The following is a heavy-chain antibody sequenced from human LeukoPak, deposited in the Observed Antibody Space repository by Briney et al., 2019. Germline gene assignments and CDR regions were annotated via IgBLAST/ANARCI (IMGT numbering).Heavy chain of an antibody. V-gene: IGHV1-69*05. CDR1: GGTFSSYA. D-gene: IGHD6-19*01. J-gene: IGHJ4*02. CDR2: IIPIFGTA. Sequence: SVKVSCKASGGTFSSYAISWVRQAPGQGLEWMGGIIPIFGTANYAQKLQGGVTMTTDTSTSTAYMELRSLRSDDTAVYYCARDPTMIAVAGCGYWGQGTLVTVSS. CDR3: ARDPTMIAVAGCGY.